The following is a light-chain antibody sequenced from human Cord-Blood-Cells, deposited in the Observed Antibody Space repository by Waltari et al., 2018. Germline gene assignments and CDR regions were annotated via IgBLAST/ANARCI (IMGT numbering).Light chain of an antibody. Sequence: EIVLTQSPGTLSLSPGERATLSCRASPSVSSSYLAWYQQKPGQAPRLLIYGASSRATGIPDRFRGSGSVRDFTLTISRREPEDFAVYYCQQYGSSPQTFGQGTKVEIK. CDR2: GAS. CDR1: PSVSSSY. J-gene: IGKJ1*01. CDR3: QQYGSSPQT. V-gene: IGKV3-20*01.